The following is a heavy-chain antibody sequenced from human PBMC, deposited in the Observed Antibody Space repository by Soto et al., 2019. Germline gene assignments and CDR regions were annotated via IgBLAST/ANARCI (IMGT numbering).Heavy chain of an antibody. V-gene: IGHV3-23*01. J-gene: IGHJ4*02. Sequence: GESLKISCAASGFTFSSYAMRWVRQAPGKGLEWVSAISGSGGNTYYADSVRGRFTISRDNSKNTLYLQLNSLRAEDTAVYFCAKATGSGSSGSDSWGQGSLVTVSS. CDR3: AKATGSGSSGSDS. CDR1: GFTFSSYA. CDR2: ISGSGGNT. D-gene: IGHD6-13*01.